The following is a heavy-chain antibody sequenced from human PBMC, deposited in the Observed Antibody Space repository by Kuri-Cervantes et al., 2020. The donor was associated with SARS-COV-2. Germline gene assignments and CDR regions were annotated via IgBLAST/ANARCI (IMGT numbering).Heavy chain of an antibody. J-gene: IGHJ6*02. D-gene: IGHD3-10*01. Sequence: SVTVSCKASGYTFSDYYMYWVRQAPGQGLEWMGWINPNSGGTNYAQKFQGWVTMTRDTSSTGYMELSRLRSDDTAVYYCARGMVRGLIQSYYYGMDVWGQGTTVTVSS. CDR3: ARGMVRGLIQSYYYGMDV. V-gene: IGHV1-2*04. CDR1: GYTFSDYY. CDR2: INPNSGGT.